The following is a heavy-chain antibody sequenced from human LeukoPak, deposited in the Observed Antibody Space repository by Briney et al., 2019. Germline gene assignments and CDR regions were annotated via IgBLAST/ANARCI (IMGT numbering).Heavy chain of an antibody. Sequence: ASMKVSCKPSGCTFTAYYIHWVRQAPGQGLEWMGWINPNSGGTDYAQKFQGRVTMTRDTSISTVYMELSRLTYDDTAVYYCARGVGVDSLRRLDPWGQGTLVTVSS. CDR3: ARGVGVDSLRRLDP. D-gene: IGHD3-22*01. V-gene: IGHV1-2*02. CDR1: GCTFTAYY. CDR2: INPNSGGT. J-gene: IGHJ5*02.